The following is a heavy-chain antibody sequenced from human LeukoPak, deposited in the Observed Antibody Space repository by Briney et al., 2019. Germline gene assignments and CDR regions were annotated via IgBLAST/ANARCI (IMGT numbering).Heavy chain of an antibody. CDR3: ARGSIVGASHDY. V-gene: IGHV3-30*04. D-gene: IGHD1-26*01. Sequence: GGSLRLSCAASGFTFSSYAMHWARQAPGKGLEWVAVISYDGSNKYYADSVKGRFTISRDNSKNTLYLQMNSLRAEDTAVYYCARGSIVGASHDYWGQGTLVTVSS. J-gene: IGHJ4*02. CDR1: GFTFSSYA. CDR2: ISYDGSNK.